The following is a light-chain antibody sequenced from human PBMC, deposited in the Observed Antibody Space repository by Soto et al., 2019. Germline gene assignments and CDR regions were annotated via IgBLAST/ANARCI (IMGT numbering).Light chain of an antibody. V-gene: IGKV3-15*01. Sequence: EIVMTQSPATLSVSPGESVTLSCRASQSVTDDLAWYQQKPGQAPRLLIYRASTRAAGIPARFSGSGSGTEFTLTISSLQSEDFAVYYCQHYDNWPWTFGQGTNLEIK. CDR3: QHYDNWPWT. CDR1: QSVTDD. J-gene: IGKJ1*01. CDR2: RAS.